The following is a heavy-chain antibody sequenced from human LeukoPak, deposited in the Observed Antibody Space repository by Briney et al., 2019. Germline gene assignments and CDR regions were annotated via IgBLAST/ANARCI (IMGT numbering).Heavy chain of an antibody. CDR2: ISHDGGQT. CDR3: AKVRSPSMLTTELDC. D-gene: IGHD4-17*01. V-gene: IGHV3-23*01. J-gene: IGHJ4*02. Sequence: PGGSLRLSCSASSLTLSAYAMVWVRQAPGQGLEWVSGISHDGGQTFHADFVRGRFTISRDNSKNTLYLQMNSLRADDTAVYYCAKVRSPSMLTTELDCWGQGTLVTVSS. CDR1: SLTLSAYA.